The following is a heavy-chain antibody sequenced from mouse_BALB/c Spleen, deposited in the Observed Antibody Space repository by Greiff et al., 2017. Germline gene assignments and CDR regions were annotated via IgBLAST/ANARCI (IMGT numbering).Heavy chain of an antibody. CDR3: ARHYGYAKGVHYYAMDY. D-gene: IGHD2-2*01. CDR2: IWSDGST. Sequence: QVQLQQSGPDLVAPSQSLSITCTVSGFSLTSYGVHWVRQPPGKGLEWLVVIWSDGSTTYNSALKSRLSISKDNSKSQVFLKMNSLQTDDTAMYYCARHYGYAKGVHYYAMDYWGQGTSVTVSS. J-gene: IGHJ4*01. CDR1: GFSLTSYG. V-gene: IGHV2-6-2*01.